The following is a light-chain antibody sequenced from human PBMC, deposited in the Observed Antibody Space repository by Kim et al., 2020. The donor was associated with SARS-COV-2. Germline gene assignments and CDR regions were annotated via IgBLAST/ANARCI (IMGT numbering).Light chain of an antibody. CDR1: TSDVGAYNY. Sequence: QSALTQPASASGSPGQSITISCTGTTSDVGAYNYVSWYQQHPGKAPKLMIYDVSNRPSGVSNRFSGSKSGNTASLTISGLQAEDEADYYCSSYTSSNNYVFGTGTKVTVL. V-gene: IGLV2-14*03. CDR3: SSYTSSNNYV. CDR2: DVS. J-gene: IGLJ1*01.